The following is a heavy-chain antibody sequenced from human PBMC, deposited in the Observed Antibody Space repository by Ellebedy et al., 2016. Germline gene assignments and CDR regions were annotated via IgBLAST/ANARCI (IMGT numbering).Heavy chain of an antibody. D-gene: IGHD3-9*01. CDR1: GGSFSGYY. J-gene: IGHJ4*02. CDR2: INHSGST. Sequence: SETLSLTCAVYGGSFSGYYWSWIRQPPGKGLEWIGEINHSGSTNYNPSLKSRVTISVDTSKNQFSLKLSSVTAADTAVYYCARGIFDWFTDYWGQGTLVTVSS. V-gene: IGHV4-34*01. CDR3: ARGIFDWFTDY.